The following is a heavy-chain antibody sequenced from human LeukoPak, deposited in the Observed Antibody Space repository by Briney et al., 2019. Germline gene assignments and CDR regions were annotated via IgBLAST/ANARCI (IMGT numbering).Heavy chain of an antibody. CDR3: ARGYSAGSHNELEH. CDR1: GSTFSTYA. V-gene: IGHV3-23*01. Sequence: PGGSLRLSCAASGSTFSTYAMNWVRQAPGKGLEWVSGIPAITGDKFYAGSVKGRFTISRDNSESTLYLQMNSLRADDTAVYYCARGYSAGSHNELEHWGQGTLVTVSS. CDR2: IPAITGDK. J-gene: IGHJ1*01. D-gene: IGHD3-10*01.